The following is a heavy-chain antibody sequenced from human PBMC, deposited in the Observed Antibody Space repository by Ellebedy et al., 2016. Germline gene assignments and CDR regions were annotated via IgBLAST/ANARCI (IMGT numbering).Heavy chain of an antibody. V-gene: IGHV3-11*01. CDR3: ARAGGHSDDNRGAFDI. CDR1: GFIFGEYY. Sequence: GGSLRLSCAASGFIFGEYYMSWIRQAPGKGLEWVSDITRSGSTRYYADFVKGRFTISRDNAKNSLYLQMNSLRAEDTAVYYCARAGGHSDDNRGAFDIWGRGAMVTVSS. D-gene: IGHD5-12*01. J-gene: IGHJ3*02. CDR2: ITRSGSTR.